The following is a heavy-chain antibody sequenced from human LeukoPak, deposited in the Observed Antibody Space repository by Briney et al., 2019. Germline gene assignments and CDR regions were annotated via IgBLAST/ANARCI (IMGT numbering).Heavy chain of an antibody. V-gene: IGHV3-23*01. D-gene: IGHD3-22*01. CDR1: GFTFSSYA. J-gene: IGHJ4*02. Sequence: PGGSLRLSCAASGFTFSSYAMSWVRQAPGKGLEWVAAISGSGGSTYYADSVKGRFTISRDNSKNTLYLQMNSLRAEDTAVYYCAKDLYYYDSSGYYYWGQGTLVTVSS. CDR3: AKDLYYYDSSGYYY. CDR2: ISGSGGST.